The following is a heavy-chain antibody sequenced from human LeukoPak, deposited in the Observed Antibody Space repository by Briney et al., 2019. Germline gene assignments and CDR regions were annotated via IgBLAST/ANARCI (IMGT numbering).Heavy chain of an antibody. V-gene: IGHV4-34*01. D-gene: IGHD1-1*01. Sequence: SETLSLTCAVFGGSFSNYSWGWIRQPPGKGLEWIGKSDHSGSTNYRWSLKSRVTISADTSKNQFSLRLTSLTAADTAVFFCALKQQQLLDNWGRETLVTVSS. CDR1: GGSFSNYS. CDR3: ALKQQQLLDN. J-gene: IGHJ4*02. CDR2: SDHSGST.